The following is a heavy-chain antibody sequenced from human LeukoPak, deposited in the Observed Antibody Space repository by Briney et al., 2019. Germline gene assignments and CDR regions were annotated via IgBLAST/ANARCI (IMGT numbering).Heavy chain of an antibody. CDR2: IYHSGST. CDR3: ARRSGGSGWSHFDY. V-gene: IGHV4-4*02. D-gene: IGHD6-19*01. J-gene: IGHJ4*02. Sequence: GEIYHSGSTNYNPSLKSRVTISVDKSKNQFSLKLSSVTAADTAVYYCARRSGGSGWSHFDYWGQGTLVTVSS.